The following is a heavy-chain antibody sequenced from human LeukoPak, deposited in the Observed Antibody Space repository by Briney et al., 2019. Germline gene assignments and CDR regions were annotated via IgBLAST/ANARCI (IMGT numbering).Heavy chain of an antibody. CDR3: VRHSSLRGPFDY. Sequence: WETLSLTCTVSGDSISSSFYYWGWIPLPPGKGLEWIGSIFYGDNTYNNTSFKSRVTIAVDTSKNQFSLMLRSVTAADTAVYFCVRHSSLRGPFDYWGQGTLVTVSS. CDR2: IFYGDNT. D-gene: IGHD5-12*01. J-gene: IGHJ4*02. CDR1: GDSISSSFYY. V-gene: IGHV4-39*01.